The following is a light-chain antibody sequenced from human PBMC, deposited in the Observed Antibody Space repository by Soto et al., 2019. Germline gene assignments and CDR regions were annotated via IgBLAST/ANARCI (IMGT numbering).Light chain of an antibody. CDR1: QSVPANY. J-gene: IGKJ1*01. V-gene: IGKV3-20*01. Sequence: EIVLTQSPGTLSLSPGERVTLSCGASQSVPANYLAWYQQKPGQAPRLLIYGASNRATGIPDRFSGSGAGTDFSLTVSRLEPEGFAVCFCLQYGTPWWTFGQGARVEIK. CDR2: GAS. CDR3: LQYGTPWWT.